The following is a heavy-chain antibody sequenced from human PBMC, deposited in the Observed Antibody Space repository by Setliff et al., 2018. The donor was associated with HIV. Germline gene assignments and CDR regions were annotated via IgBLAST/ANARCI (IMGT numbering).Heavy chain of an antibody. D-gene: IGHD6-19*01. CDR1: GGSMKPYY. V-gene: IGHV4-59*08. Sequence: NPSETLSLTCTVSGGSMKPYYWSWIRQPPGKGPEWIGFIYFNGVTDYNPSLKSRLIMSLDMSRNQVSLKMTSVTAADTAVYYCARREGVRYSSGYYGGAFDIWGQGTMVTVSS. J-gene: IGHJ3*02. CDR2: IYFNGVT. CDR3: ARREGVRYSSGYYGGAFDI.